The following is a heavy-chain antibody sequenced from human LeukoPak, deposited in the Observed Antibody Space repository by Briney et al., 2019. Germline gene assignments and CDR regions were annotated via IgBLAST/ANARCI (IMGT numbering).Heavy chain of an antibody. CDR2: INPSGGST. CDR3: TQSNY. Sequence: GASVKVSCKASGYTFTGYYIHWVRQAPGQGLEWMGIINPSGGSTSYAQKFQGRVTMTRDTSTSTVYMELSSLKTEDTAVYYCTQSNYWGQGALVTVSS. V-gene: IGHV1-46*03. CDR1: GYTFTGYY. J-gene: IGHJ4*02.